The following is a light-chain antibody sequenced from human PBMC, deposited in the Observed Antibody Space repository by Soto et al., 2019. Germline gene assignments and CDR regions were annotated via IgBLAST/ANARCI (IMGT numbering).Light chain of an antibody. CDR3: QQYGSSGT. CDR2: GAS. CDR1: QTVRSSY. Sequence: IVLTQSPGTRPLSPGERATLSCRASQTVRSSYLAWYQQKPGQAPRLLIYGASIRATGIPDRFSGSGSGTDFTLTISRLEPEDFAVYYCQQYGSSGTFGQGTKVDIK. V-gene: IGKV3-20*01. J-gene: IGKJ1*01.